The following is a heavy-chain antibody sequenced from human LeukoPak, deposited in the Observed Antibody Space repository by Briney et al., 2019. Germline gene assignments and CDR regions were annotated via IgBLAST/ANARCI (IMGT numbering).Heavy chain of an antibody. D-gene: IGHD6-13*01. CDR1: GFTFSSYE. Sequence: GGSLRLSCAASGFTFSSYEMNWVRQAPGKGLEWVSYIGSSGSTIYYADSVKGRFTISRDNAKNSLYLQMNSLRAEDTAVYYCASNSLELAYYFDYWGQGTLVTVSS. CDR3: ASNSLELAYYFDY. V-gene: IGHV3-48*03. J-gene: IGHJ4*02. CDR2: IGSSGSTI.